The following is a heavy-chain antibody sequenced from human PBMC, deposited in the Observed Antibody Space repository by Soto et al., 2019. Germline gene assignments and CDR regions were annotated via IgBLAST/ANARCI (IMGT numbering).Heavy chain of an antibody. J-gene: IGHJ6*02. Sequence: QVQLVESGGGVVQPGRSLRLSCAASGFTFSSYAMHWVRQATGKGLAWVAVISYDGSNKYYADSVKGRFTISRDNSKNTLYLQMNSLRAEDTAVYYCARDKNYYDSSGYYYSYYYYGMDVWGQGTTVTVSS. D-gene: IGHD3-22*01. CDR2: ISYDGSNK. CDR3: ARDKNYYDSSGYYYSYYYYGMDV. V-gene: IGHV3-30-3*01. CDR1: GFTFSSYA.